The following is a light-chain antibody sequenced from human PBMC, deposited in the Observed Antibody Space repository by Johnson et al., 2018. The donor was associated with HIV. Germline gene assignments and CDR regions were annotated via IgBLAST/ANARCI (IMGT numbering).Light chain of an antibody. Sequence: QCVLTQPPSVSAAPGQKVTIYCSGSSSNIGNNYVSWYQQLPGTAPKLLIYDNHKRPSGIPDRFSGSKSGTSATLGITGLQTGDEADYYCGTWDSSLSAGVFGTGTKVTVL. CDR2: DNH. V-gene: IGLV1-51*01. J-gene: IGLJ1*01. CDR3: GTWDSSLSAGV. CDR1: SSNIGNNY.